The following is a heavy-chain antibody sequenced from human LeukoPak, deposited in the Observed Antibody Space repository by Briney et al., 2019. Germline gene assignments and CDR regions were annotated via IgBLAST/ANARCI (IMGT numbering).Heavy chain of an antibody. CDR2: ISAYNGNT. D-gene: IGHD2-2*02. CDR1: GYTFTSYG. Sequence: GASVKVSCKASGYTFTSYGISWVRQAPGQGLEWMGWISAYNGNTNYAQKLQGRVTMTTDTSTSTAYMELRSLRSDDTAVYYCARDISGYCSSTSCYTGGDYCGMDVWGQGTTVTVSS. V-gene: IGHV1-18*01. CDR3: ARDISGYCSSTSCYTGGDYCGMDV. J-gene: IGHJ6*02.